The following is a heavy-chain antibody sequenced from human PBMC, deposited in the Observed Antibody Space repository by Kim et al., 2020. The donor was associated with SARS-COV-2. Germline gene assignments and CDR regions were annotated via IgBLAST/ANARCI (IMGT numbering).Heavy chain of an antibody. CDR1: GFTFSSYS. CDR3: ARSHINWLGSYYYYGMDV. CDR2: ISSSSSYI. Sequence: GGSLRLSCAASGFTFSSYSMNWVRQAPGKGLEWVSSISSSSSYIYYADSVKGRFTISRDNAKNSLYLQMNSLRAEDTAVYYCARSHINWLGSYYYYGMDVWGQGATCTVSS. D-gene: IGHD3-10*01. V-gene: IGHV3-21*01. J-gene: IGHJ6*02.